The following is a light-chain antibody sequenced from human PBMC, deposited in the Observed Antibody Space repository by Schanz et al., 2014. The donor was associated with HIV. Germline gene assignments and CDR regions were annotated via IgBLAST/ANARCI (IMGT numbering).Light chain of an antibody. CDR3: QQSAGDPT. Sequence: DIQLTQSPSFLSASVGDRVTLTCRASQSINGWLAWYQQKPGKAPKLLISEASSLQSGVPSRFSGSRSGTDFTLTISSLQPEDSAVYFCQQSAGDPTFGQGTRLEIK. J-gene: IGKJ5*01. CDR1: QSINGW. V-gene: IGKV1-39*01. CDR2: EAS.